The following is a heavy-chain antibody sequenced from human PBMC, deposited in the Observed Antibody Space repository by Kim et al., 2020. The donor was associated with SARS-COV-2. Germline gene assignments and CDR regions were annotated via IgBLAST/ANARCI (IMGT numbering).Heavy chain of an antibody. Sequence: GGSLRLSCAASGFTFSSYGMHWVRQAPGKGLEWVAVISYDGSNKYYADSVKGRFTISRDNSKNTLYLQMNSLRAEDTAVYYCAKGASVEMATILDYWGQGTLVTVSS. CDR2: ISYDGSNK. V-gene: IGHV3-30*18. CDR1: GFTFSSYG. CDR3: AKGASVEMATILDY. J-gene: IGHJ4*02. D-gene: IGHD5-12*01.